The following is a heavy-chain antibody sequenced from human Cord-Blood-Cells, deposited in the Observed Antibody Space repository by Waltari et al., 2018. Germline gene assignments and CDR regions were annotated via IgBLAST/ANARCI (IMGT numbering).Heavy chain of an antibody. CDR1: GYSISSGYY. CDR3: ARGLNWFDP. V-gene: IGHV4-38-2*01. Sequence: QVQLQESGPGLVKPSETLSLTCAVSGYSISSGYYWGWIRQPPGKGLEGIGSIYHSGGTYYNPSLKSRVTISVDTSKNQFSLKLSSVTAADTAVYYCARGLNWFDPWGQGTLVTVSS. J-gene: IGHJ5*02. CDR2: IYHSGGT.